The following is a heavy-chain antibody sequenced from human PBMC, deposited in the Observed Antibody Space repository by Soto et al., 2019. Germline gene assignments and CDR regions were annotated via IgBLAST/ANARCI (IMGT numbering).Heavy chain of an antibody. CDR2: ISSDSSYK. D-gene: IGHD2-2*02. V-gene: IGHV3-21*01. CDR3: ARGFCTRNSCYIAGFYYYGMDV. Sequence: EVQLVESGGGLGQPGGSLRLSCAASGFTLSSHTMNWVRQAPGKGLEWVSSISSDSSYKYYTDSVTGRFTVSRDNAKNSLYLQMNSLRAEDTAVYYCARGFCTRNSCYIAGFYYYGMDVWGQGATVTVSS. J-gene: IGHJ6*02. CDR1: GFTLSSHT.